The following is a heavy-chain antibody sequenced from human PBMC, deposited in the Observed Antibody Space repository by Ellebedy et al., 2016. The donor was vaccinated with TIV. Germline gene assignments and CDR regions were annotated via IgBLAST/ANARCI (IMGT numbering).Heavy chain of an antibody. CDR1: GFTFSSYW. D-gene: IGHD4-17*01. J-gene: IGHJ3*02. CDR2: INQDGSEN. V-gene: IGHV3-7*01. Sequence: GGSLRLSCAASGFTFSSYWMTWVRQAPGKGLEWVANINQDGSENFYVDSVNCRFTVSRDNAKNSLYLHLTSLRAEDTAMYYCATDGSYGDYLSPTHAFVIWGQGTMVTVSS. CDR3: ATDGSYGDYLSPTHAFVI.